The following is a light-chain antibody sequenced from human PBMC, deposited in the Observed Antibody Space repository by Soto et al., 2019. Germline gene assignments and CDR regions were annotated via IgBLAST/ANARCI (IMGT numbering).Light chain of an antibody. V-gene: IGKV1-33*01. CDR1: QEINNF. CDR2: DAS. J-gene: IGKJ5*01. Sequence: DIQMTQSPSSLSASVGDRVTISCQASQEINNFLNWYQQQPGKAPTLLIYDASNLETGVASRFSGSGSGTDFTFTISSLQPEDIATSYCQQYDNLPPFTFGQGTRLEIK. CDR3: QQYDNLPPFT.